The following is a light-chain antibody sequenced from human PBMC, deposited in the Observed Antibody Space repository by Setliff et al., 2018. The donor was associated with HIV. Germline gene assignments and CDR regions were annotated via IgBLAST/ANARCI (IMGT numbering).Light chain of an antibody. CDR3: SSYTSSSTLVV. V-gene: IGLV2-14*01. J-gene: IGLJ2*01. CDR2: EVS. Sequence: QSVLTQPASVSGSPGQSITISCTGTRSDVGAYNYVSWYQQHPGKAPKLMIYEVSNRPSGVSNRFSGSKSGNTASLTISGLQAEDEADYYCSSYTSSSTLVVFGGGTKVTVL. CDR1: RSDVGAYNY.